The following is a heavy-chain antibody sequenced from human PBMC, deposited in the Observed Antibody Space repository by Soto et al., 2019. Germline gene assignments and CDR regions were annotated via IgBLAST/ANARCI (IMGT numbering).Heavy chain of an antibody. CDR1: GGTFSSYA. CDR3: AREASPHYDFWSGYRPFDY. CDR2: IIPIFGTA. J-gene: IGHJ4*02. Sequence: SVKVSCKASGGTFSSYAISWVRQAPGQGLEWMGGIIPIFGTANYAQKFQGRVTITADESTSTAYMELSSLRSEDTAVYYCAREASPHYDFWSGYRPFDYWGQGTLVTV. D-gene: IGHD3-3*01. V-gene: IGHV1-69*13.